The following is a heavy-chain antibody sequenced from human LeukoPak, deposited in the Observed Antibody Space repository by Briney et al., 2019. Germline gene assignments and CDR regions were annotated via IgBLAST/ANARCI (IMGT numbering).Heavy chain of an antibody. J-gene: IGHJ4*02. CDR2: ISSSSSYI. V-gene: IGHV3-21*03. Sequence: GGSLRLSCAASGFTFSSYSMNWVRQAPGKGLEWVSSISSSSSYIYYADSVKGRFTISRDNAKNSLYLQMNSLRAEDTAVYYCARVKDSGYDSLVLWGQGTLVTVSS. CDR1: GFTFSSYS. CDR3: ARVKDSGYDSLVL. D-gene: IGHD5-12*01.